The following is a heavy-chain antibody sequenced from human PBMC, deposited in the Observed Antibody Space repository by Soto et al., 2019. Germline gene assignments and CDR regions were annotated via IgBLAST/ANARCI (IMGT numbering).Heavy chain of an antibody. CDR1: GGSISSDTHY. CDR3: ARAWGGLVVVPAARRYYYGMDV. D-gene: IGHD2-2*01. Sequence: PSETLSLTCTVSGGSISSDTHYWSWIRQHPGKGLEWIGYIYYSGSTYYNPSLKSRVTISVDTSKNQFSLKLSSVTAADTAVYYCARAWGGLVVVPAARRYYYGMDVWGQGTTVTVSS. V-gene: IGHV4-31*03. J-gene: IGHJ6*02. CDR2: IYYSGST.